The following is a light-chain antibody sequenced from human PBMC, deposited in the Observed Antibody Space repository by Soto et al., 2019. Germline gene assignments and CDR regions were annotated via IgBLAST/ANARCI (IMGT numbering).Light chain of an antibody. J-gene: IGKJ5*01. CDR1: QSVSS. V-gene: IGKV3-11*01. Sequence: EIVLTQSPATLSLSPGERATLSCRASQSVSSLAWYQQKPGQAPRLLIYDASYRATGIPARFSGSGSETDFTLTISSLEPEDFVVYYCQQRSNWPPAITFGQGTRLEIK. CDR2: DAS. CDR3: QQRSNWPPAIT.